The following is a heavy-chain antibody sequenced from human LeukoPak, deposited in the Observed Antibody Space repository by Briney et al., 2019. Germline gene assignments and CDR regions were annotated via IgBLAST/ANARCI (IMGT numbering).Heavy chain of an antibody. V-gene: IGHV3-15*01. J-gene: IGHJ4*02. CDR1: GFGFINSW. CDR3: ASGYSSSWSTCFDY. D-gene: IGHD6-13*01. Sequence: PGGSLRLSCAASGFGFINSWMNWVRQAPGKGLEWVGRIKRKSDGETAAYAAPVKDRFTISRDDSKNTLHLQMNSLKTEDTAVYYCASGYSSSWSTCFDYWGQGTLVTVSS. CDR2: IKRKSDGETA.